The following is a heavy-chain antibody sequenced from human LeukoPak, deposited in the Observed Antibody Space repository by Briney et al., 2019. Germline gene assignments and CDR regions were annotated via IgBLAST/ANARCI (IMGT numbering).Heavy chain of an antibody. CDR3: ARGVEPLAANTLAY. Sequence: GGSLRLSCAASGFTFSSYSMDWVRQAPGKGLEWVAVVSSDGSDKYYAESVKGRFTISRDNSKNTLYLEMNSLSPDDTAVYYCARGVEPLAANTLAYWGQGTLVTVSS. CDR2: VSSDGSDK. D-gene: IGHD1-14*01. CDR1: GFTFSSYS. V-gene: IGHV3-30*14. J-gene: IGHJ4*02.